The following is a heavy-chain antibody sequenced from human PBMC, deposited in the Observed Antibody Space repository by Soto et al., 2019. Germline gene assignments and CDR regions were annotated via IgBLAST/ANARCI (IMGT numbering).Heavy chain of an antibody. Sequence: QVQLVQSGAEVEKPGSSVKVSCKASGGTFSSYAISWVRQAPGQGLEWMGGIIPIFGTANYAQKFQGRVTITADESTSTAYMELSSLRSEDTAVYYCARKGYCISTSCYSPYYYYGMDVWGQGTTVTVSS. D-gene: IGHD2-2*01. J-gene: IGHJ6*02. CDR3: ARKGYCISTSCYSPYYYYGMDV. CDR1: GGTFSSYA. V-gene: IGHV1-69*12. CDR2: IIPIFGTA.